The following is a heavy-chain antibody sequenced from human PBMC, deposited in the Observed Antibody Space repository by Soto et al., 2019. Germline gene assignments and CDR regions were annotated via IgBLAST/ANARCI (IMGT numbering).Heavy chain of an antibody. CDR1: GYTFSGYY. CDR3: ARGRMTPDY. J-gene: IGHJ4*02. CDR2: INPNSGVT. V-gene: IGHV1-2*02. Sequence: RASVKVSCKASGYTFSGYYMHWVRQAPGQGLEWMGRINPNSGVTNFAQKFQGRVSMTRDTSISTVYMELIRLRSDDTAVFYCARGRMTPDYWGQGTLVTVSS.